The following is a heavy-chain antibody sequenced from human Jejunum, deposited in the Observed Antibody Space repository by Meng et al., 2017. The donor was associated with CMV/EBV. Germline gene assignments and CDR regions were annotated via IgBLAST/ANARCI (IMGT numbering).Heavy chain of an antibody. CDR2: IRDSGANT. Sequence: FSGYGMSWVRQAPGQGLEWVSAIRDSGANTYYAGSVTGRFTISRDNSHNTLYLQMHSLRAEDTAVYYCARALGLGAVMPNYDAFDLWGQGTVVTVSS. J-gene: IGHJ3*01. CDR1: FSGYG. CDR3: ARALGLGAVMPNYDAFDL. V-gene: IGHV3-23*01. D-gene: IGHD6-19*01.